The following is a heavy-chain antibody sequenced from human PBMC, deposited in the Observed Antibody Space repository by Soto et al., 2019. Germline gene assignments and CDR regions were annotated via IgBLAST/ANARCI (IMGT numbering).Heavy chain of an antibody. CDR3: VGGQYYFDY. Sequence: GGSLRPSCAATGFTFNNYGMHWIRQAPGKGLEWLAIISYDGSDKYYADSVKGRFTISRDNSKNTLYLQMNSLRPEDTALYYCVGGQYYFDYRGQGTLVTVS. V-gene: IGHV3-30*03. D-gene: IGHD3-10*01. J-gene: IGHJ4*02. CDR1: GFTFNNYG. CDR2: ISYDGSDK.